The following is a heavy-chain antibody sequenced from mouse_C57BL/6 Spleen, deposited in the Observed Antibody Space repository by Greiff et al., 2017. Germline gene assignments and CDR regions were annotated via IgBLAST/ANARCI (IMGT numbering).Heavy chain of an antibody. D-gene: IGHD4-1*01. V-gene: IGHV5-9-1*02. Sequence: EVKLVESGEGLVKPGGSLKLSCAASGFTFSSYAMSWVRQTPEKRLEWVAYISSGGDYIYYADTVKGRFTISRDNARNTLYLQMSSLKSEDTAMYYCTRVVTGSFAYWGQGTLVTVSA. CDR2: ISSGGDYI. CDR3: TRVVTGSFAY. CDR1: GFTFSSYA. J-gene: IGHJ3*01.